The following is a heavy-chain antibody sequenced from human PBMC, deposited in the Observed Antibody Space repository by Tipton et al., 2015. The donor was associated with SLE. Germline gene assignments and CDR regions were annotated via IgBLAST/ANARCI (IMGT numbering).Heavy chain of an antibody. Sequence: LRLSCTVSGGSISSYYWSWIRQPPGKGLEWIGYIYYSGSTYYNPSLKSRVTISVDTSKNQFSLKLSSVTAADTAVYYCAAGFWSGPTGYWGQGTLVTVSS. D-gene: IGHD3-3*01. CDR2: IYYSGST. V-gene: IGHV4-59*12. CDR3: AAGFWSGPTGY. J-gene: IGHJ4*02. CDR1: GGSISSYY.